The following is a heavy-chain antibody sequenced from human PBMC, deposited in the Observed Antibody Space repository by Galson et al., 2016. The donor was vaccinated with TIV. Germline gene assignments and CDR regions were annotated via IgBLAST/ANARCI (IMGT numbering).Heavy chain of an antibody. CDR3: ARAAGRNGATCHATCESVDF. V-gene: IGHV6-1*01. CDR2: TYCRSRCYY. D-gene: IGHD3-10*01. Sequence: CAISGDSVSSHSAAWNWIRQSPSRGLEWLGRTYCRSRCYYDYAVSVKSRITIESDTSKNQFSLQLNSVTSEDTAVYYCARAAGRNGATCHATCESVDFWGQGTKVTVSS. J-gene: IGHJ3*01. CDR1: GDSVSSHSAA.